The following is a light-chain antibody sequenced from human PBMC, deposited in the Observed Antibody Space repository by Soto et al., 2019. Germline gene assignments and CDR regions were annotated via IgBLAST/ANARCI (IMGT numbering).Light chain of an antibody. CDR1: QSVSSSY. V-gene: IGKV3-20*01. CDR2: GAS. CDR3: QQYGTSPPRT. J-gene: IGKJ1*01. Sequence: EIVLTQSPGTLSLSPGERATLSCRAIQSVSSSYLAWYQQKPGQAPRLLIYGASSRATGIPDRFSGSGSGTDFTLTISRLEPEDFGVYYCQQYGTSPPRTFGQGTKVDI.